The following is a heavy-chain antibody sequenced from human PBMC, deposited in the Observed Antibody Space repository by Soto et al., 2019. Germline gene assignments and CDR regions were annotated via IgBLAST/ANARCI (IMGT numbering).Heavy chain of an antibody. V-gene: IGHV4-39*01. CDR2: IYYSGST. Sequence: SETLSLTCTVSGGSISSSSYYWGWIRQPPGKGLEWIGSIYYSGSTYYNPSLKSRVTISVDTSKNQFSLKLSSVTAADTAVYYCARLGATYDAFDIWGQGTMVTVSS. J-gene: IGHJ3*02. CDR3: ARLGATYDAFDI. D-gene: IGHD1-26*01. CDR1: GGSISSSSYY.